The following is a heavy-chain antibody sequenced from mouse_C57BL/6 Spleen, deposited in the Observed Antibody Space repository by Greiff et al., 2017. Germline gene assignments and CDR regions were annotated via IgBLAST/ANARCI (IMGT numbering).Heavy chain of an antibody. CDR3: ARHYYGSSKDYYAMDY. CDR2: IDPSDSYT. Sequence: VQLQQPGAELVRPGTSVKLSCKASGYTFTSYWMHWVKQRPGQGLEWIGVIDPSDSYTNYNQKFKGKATLTVDTSSSTAYMQLSSLTSEDSAVYYCARHYYGSSKDYYAMDYWGQGTSVTVSS. V-gene: IGHV1-59*01. D-gene: IGHD1-1*01. J-gene: IGHJ4*01. CDR1: GYTFTSYW.